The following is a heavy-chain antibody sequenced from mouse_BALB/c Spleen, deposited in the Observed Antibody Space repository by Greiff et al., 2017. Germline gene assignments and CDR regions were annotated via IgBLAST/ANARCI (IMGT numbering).Heavy chain of an antibody. Sequence: DVQLQESGPGLVKPSQSLSLTCSVTGYSITSGYYWNWIRQFPGNKLEWMGYISYDGSNNYNPSLKNRISITRDTSKNQFFLKLNSVTTEDTATYYCANYYGSSYAMDYWGQGTSVTVSS. CDR2: ISYDGSN. J-gene: IGHJ4*01. CDR1: GYSITSGYY. D-gene: IGHD1-1*01. V-gene: IGHV3-6*02. CDR3: ANYYGSSYAMDY.